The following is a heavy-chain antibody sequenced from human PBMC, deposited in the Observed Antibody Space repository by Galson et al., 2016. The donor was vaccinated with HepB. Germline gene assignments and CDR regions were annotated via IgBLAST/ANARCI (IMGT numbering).Heavy chain of an antibody. Sequence: SLRLSCAASGFNFDDYAMHWVRQIPGKGLEWVSCINWNSGHKDYADSVKGRFTISRDNAKNSLYLQMNSLKLEDTAVYYCTKDGGADSSSPSFYYGVDAWGQGTTVTVSS. CDR3: TKDGGADSSSPSFYYGVDA. CDR2: INWNSGHK. V-gene: IGHV3-9*01. J-gene: IGHJ6*02. D-gene: IGHD6-6*01. CDR1: GFNFDDYA.